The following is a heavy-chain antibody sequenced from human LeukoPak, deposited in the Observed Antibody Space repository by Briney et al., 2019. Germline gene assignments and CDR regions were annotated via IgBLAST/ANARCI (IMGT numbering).Heavy chain of an antibody. D-gene: IGHD6-19*01. CDR1: GCSISSYY. Sequence: PSETLSLTCTVSGCSISSYYWSWLRQPPGKGLEWVGYIYYSGSTNYNPSLKSRVTISVDTSKNQFSLKLSSVTAADTAVYYCARVPEWDSSGWDRAFDIWGQGTMVTVSS. J-gene: IGHJ3*02. V-gene: IGHV4-59*01. CDR2: IYYSGST. CDR3: ARVPEWDSSGWDRAFDI.